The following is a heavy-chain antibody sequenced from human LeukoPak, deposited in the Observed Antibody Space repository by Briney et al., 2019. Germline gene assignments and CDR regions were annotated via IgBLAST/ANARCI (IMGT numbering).Heavy chain of an antibody. CDR1: GFTFSSYG. V-gene: IGHV3-30*18. CDR2: ISYDGSNK. CDR3: AKGQELDDGVFDS. Sequence: PGRSLRLSCAASGFTFSSYGMHWVSQAPGKGLEWVAVISYDGSNKYYADSVKGRFTISRDNSKNTLYLQMNSLRVEDTAIYYCAKGQELDDGVFDSWGQGTLVTVSS. D-gene: IGHD1-1*01. J-gene: IGHJ4*02.